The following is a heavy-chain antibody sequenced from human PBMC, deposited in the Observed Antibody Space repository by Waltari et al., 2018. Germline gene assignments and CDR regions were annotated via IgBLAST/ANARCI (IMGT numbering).Heavy chain of an antibody. D-gene: IGHD3-3*01. Sequence: QVQLVQYGAEVKKPGSSVKVSCKASGGTFSSYAIRWVRQATGQGLEWMGRIIPIFGTANYAQKFQGRVTITTDESTSTAYMELSSLRSEDTAVYYCAIRFLEWLFRGGDYYYGMDVWGQGTTVTVSS. V-gene: IGHV1-69*05. CDR3: AIRFLEWLFRGGDYYYGMDV. CDR2: IIPIFGTA. CDR1: GGTFSSYA. J-gene: IGHJ6*02.